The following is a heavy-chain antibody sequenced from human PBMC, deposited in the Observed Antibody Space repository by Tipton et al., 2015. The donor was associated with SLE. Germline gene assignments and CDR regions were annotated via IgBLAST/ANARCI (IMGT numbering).Heavy chain of an antibody. V-gene: IGHV4-61*02. D-gene: IGHD1-26*01. CDR2: ICASGAT. CDR1: GGSISSDRYF. Sequence: QSLRLSCTVSGGSISSDRYFWSWIRQPAAKGLEWIGRICASGATNYNPSFKSRLTISIDTSKNYFSRNLSSVTAADTAVYFCARDPLAVGERESLDLSGRVSPSTFAS. CDR3: ARDPLAVGERESLDL. J-gene: IGHJ2*01.